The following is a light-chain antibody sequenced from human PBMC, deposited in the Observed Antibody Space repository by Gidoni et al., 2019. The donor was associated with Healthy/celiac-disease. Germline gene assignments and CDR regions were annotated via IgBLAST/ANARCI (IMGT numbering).Light chain of an antibody. V-gene: IGKV3D-15*01. J-gene: IGKJ4*01. CDR2: GAS. CDR1: QGVSSN. CDR3: QQYNNWPPLT. Sequence: EIVMTQSPATLSVSPGERATPSCRASQGVSSNLAWYQQQPGQAPRLLIYGASTRATRIPARFSGSGCATEVTLTISSLQSEDFAVYYCQQYNNWPPLTFGGGTKVEIK.